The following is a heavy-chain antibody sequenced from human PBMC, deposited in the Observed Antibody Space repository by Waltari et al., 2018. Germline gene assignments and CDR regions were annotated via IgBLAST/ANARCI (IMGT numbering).Heavy chain of an antibody. D-gene: IGHD4-17*01. CDR2: IYGGGGT. V-gene: IGHV3-66*01. CDR3: ARDWNGDYVVEN. J-gene: IGHJ4*02. CDR1: GSSVSDNY. Sequence: EVQLVESGGGLVQPGVSLRLPCAASGSSVSDNYMGWVRQAPGKGLEWVSVIYGGGGTNYADSGKGRFTISRDNSKNTVHLQMNSLRAEDTAVYYCARDWNGDYVVENWGQGTLVTVSS.